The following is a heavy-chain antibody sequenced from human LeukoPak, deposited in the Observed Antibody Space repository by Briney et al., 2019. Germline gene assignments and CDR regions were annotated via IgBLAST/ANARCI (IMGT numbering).Heavy chain of an antibody. D-gene: IGHD3-10*01. CDR1: GGSISSYY. Sequence: SETLSLTCTVSGGSISSYYWSWIRQPAGKGLEWIGRIYTSGSTNYNPSLKSRVTMSADTSKNQFSLKLSSVTAPDTAVYYCARDLGHYGSGSFDPWGQGTLVTVSS. CDR2: IYTSGST. J-gene: IGHJ5*02. CDR3: ARDLGHYGSGSFDP. V-gene: IGHV4-4*07.